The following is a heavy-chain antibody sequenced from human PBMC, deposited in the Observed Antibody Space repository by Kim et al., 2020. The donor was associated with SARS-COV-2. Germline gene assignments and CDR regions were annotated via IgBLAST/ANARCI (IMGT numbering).Heavy chain of an antibody. J-gene: IGHJ5*02. V-gene: IGHV4-4*02. CDR3: AGLDSDNGNYFWFDP. D-gene: IGHD1-26*01. Sequence: NPSLTSRVTMSIDKSKNQFSLKLSSVTAADTAVYYCAGLDSDNGNYFWFDPWGQGTLVTVSS.